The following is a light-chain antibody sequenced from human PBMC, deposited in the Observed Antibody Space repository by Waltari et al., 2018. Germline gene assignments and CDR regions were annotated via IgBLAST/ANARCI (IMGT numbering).Light chain of an antibody. CDR2: DAS. CDR1: QSIGSS. V-gene: IGKV3-11*01. CDR3: QQYKSYPKV. Sequence: TVLTQSPATLSLSPGERATLSCRASQSIGSSLAWYQQQPGQPPRLLMFDASIRATGIPARFSGSGSGTDFTLTISSLEPEDLAVYYCQQYKSYPKVFGQGTKLKIK. J-gene: IGKJ2*01.